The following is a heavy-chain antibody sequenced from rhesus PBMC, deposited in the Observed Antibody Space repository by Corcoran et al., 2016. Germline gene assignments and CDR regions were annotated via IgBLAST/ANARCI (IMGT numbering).Heavy chain of an antibody. CDR1: GGSFRSYW. CDR2: IKGNSGSN. J-gene: IGHJ4*01. Sequence: QLQLQESGPGLVKPSETLSITCAVSGGSFRSYWWSWIPPPPGKGLEWIGEIKGNSGSNNYNPSLKSRVTISKDTSKNQFSLKLSSVTAADTAVYYCARGVIAVTHFDYWGQGVLVTVSS. CDR3: ARGVIAVTHFDY. V-gene: IGHV4-80*01. D-gene: IGHD3-28*01.